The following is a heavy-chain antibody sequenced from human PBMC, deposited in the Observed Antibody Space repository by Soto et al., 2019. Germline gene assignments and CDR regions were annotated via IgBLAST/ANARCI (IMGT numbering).Heavy chain of an antibody. D-gene: IGHD3-10*01. CDR1: GFTFSGKKY. J-gene: IGHJ3*02. CDR2: RYDTDGT. Sequence: DVQLVESGGGLVQPGGSLRLSCEASGFTFSGKKYLTWVRQAPGKGPEGVSARYDTDGTFYADSVKGRFTISKDNSKNTFYRQMNSLRPDDTAVYYCATWLQREHGFDIWGLGTMVTVSS. CDR3: ATWLQREHGFDI. V-gene: IGHV3-66*01.